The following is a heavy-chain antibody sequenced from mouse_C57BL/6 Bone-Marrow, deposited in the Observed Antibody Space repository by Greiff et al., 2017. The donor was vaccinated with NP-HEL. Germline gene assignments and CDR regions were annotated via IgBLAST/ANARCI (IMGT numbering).Heavy chain of an antibody. CDR2: IHPNSGST. J-gene: IGHJ1*03. Sequence: QVQLKQPGAELVKPGASVKLSCKASGYTFTSYWMHWVKQRPGQGLEWIGMIHPNSGSTNYNEKFKSKATLTVDKSSSTAYMQLSSLTSEDSAVYYCARDDYGSSNWYFDVWGTGTTVTVSS. CDR1: GYTFTSYW. D-gene: IGHD1-1*01. CDR3: ARDDYGSSNWYFDV. V-gene: IGHV1-64*01.